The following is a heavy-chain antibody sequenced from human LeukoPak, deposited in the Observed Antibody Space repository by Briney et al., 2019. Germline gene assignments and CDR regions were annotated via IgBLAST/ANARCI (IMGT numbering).Heavy chain of an antibody. Sequence: GGSLRLSCAASGFTFSSFSMNWVRQAPGKGLEWGSYISSSSSTIYYADSVKGRFTISRDNDKNSLYLQMNSLRAEDTAVYYCARDSYGSGSYYRIAYWGQGPLVTVSS. CDR1: GFTFSSFS. J-gene: IGHJ4*02. V-gene: IGHV3-48*04. CDR3: ARDSYGSGSYYRIAY. CDR2: ISSSSSTI. D-gene: IGHD3-10*01.